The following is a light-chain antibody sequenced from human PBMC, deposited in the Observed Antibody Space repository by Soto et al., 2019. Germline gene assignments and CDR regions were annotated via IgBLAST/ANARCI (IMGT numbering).Light chain of an antibody. CDR3: MQPLEAPWT. J-gene: IGKJ1*01. CDR1: QSLLHSNGFQY. CDR2: LGF. Sequence: EIVMTQSPPSLPVTPGEPASISCRSSQSLLHSNGFQYLDWYLQKPGQSPQLLIYLGFNRASGVPDRFSGSGSGTDFTLKISRVEAEDVGIYFCMQPLEAPWTFGQGTKV. V-gene: IGKV2-28*01.